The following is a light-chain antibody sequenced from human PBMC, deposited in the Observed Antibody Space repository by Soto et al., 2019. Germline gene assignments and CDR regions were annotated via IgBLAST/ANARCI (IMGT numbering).Light chain of an antibody. CDR3: QQYSDWRPP. J-gene: IGKJ1*01. CDR2: GAS. Sequence: EIVMTQSPATLSVSPGERATLFCRASHSVSSSLAWYQQKPGQAPRLLIHGASTRATGIPARFSGSGSGTEFTLTISSLQSEDFAVYYCQQYSDWRPPFGQGTKVEIK. V-gene: IGKV3-15*01. CDR1: HSVSSS.